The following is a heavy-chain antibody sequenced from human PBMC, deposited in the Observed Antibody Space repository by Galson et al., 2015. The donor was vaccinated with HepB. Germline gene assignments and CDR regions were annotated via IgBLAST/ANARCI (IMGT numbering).Heavy chain of an antibody. CDR2: IWYDGSNK. CDR3: AGYCSSTSCYPGAFDI. Sequence: SLRLSCAASGFTFSSYGMHWVRQAPGKGLEWVAVIWYDGSNKYYADSVKGRFTISRDNSKNTLYLQMNSLRAEDTAVYYCAGYCSSTSCYPGAFDIWGQGTMVTVSS. D-gene: IGHD2-2*01. CDR1: GFTFSSYG. J-gene: IGHJ3*02. V-gene: IGHV3-33*01.